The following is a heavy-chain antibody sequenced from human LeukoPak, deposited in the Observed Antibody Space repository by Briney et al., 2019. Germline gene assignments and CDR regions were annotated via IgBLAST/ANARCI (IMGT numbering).Heavy chain of an antibody. Sequence: SQTLSLTCAVSGGSISSGGYSWSWIRQPPGKGLEWIGYIYHSGSTYYNPSLKSRVTISVDRSKNQFSLKLSSVTAADTAVYYCARVGSGYYYVDYWGQGTLVTVSS. V-gene: IGHV4-30-2*01. D-gene: IGHD3-22*01. J-gene: IGHJ4*02. CDR1: GGSISSGGYS. CDR3: ARVGSGYYYVDY. CDR2: IYHSGST.